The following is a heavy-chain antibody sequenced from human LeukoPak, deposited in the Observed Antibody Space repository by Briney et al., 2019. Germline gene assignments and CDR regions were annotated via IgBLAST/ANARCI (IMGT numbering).Heavy chain of an antibody. Sequence: PSETLSHTCAVYGGSFSGYYWSWIRRPPGKGLEWIGETNQSGSTNYNPSLKSRVTISVDTSKNQFSLKLSSVTAADTAVYYCARNITIFGATTRGQGTMVTVSS. V-gene: IGHV4-34*01. J-gene: IGHJ4*02. D-gene: IGHD3-3*01. CDR3: ARNITIFGATT. CDR1: GGSFSGYY. CDR2: TNQSGST.